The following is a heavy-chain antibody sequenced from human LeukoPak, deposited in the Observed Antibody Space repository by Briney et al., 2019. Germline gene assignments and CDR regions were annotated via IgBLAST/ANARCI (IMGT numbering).Heavy chain of an antibody. J-gene: IGHJ4*02. V-gene: IGHV3-74*01. CDR1: GFTFSNYW. CDR3: ARGYYGPDY. D-gene: IGHD3-10*01. Sequence: GGSLRLSGAATGFTFSNYWMHWVRQAPGKGLVWVSRINNNGSDTTYADSVKGRFTTSRDNAKNTLYLQMNTLRAEDTAVYYCARGYYGPDYWGQGTLVTVSS. CDR2: INNNGSDT.